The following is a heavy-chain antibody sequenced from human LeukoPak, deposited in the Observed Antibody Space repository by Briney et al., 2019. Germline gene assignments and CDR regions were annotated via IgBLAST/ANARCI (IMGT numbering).Heavy chain of an antibody. Sequence: PSETLSLTCTVSGGSISSYYWSWIRQPPGKGLEWIGYVYNSGSTRYSPSLRSRLTISLDTSKNEFSLKLSSVTAAGTAVYYCARGGFGVPFDYWGQGTLVTVSS. CDR3: ARGGFGVPFDY. CDR1: GGSISSYY. V-gene: IGHV4-59*01. J-gene: IGHJ4*02. CDR2: VYNSGST. D-gene: IGHD3-3*01.